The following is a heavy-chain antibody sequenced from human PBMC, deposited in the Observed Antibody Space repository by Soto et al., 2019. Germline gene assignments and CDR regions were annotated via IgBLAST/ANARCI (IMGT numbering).Heavy chain of an antibody. J-gene: IGHJ5*02. V-gene: IGHV1-69*02. Sequence: QVQLVQSGAEVKKPGSSVKVSCKASGGTFSSYTISWVRQAPGQGLEWMGRIIPILGIANYAQKFQGRVTTXXDSSTSTDYMELSSLRSEDTAVYSCAPSRGIRFDPWGQGTLVTVSS. CDR1: GGTFSSYT. CDR3: APSRGIRFDP. CDR2: IIPILGIA. D-gene: IGHD3-16*01.